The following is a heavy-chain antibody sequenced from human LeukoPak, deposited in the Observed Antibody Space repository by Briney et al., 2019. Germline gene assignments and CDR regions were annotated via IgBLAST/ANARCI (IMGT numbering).Heavy chain of an antibody. D-gene: IGHD6-13*01. V-gene: IGHV4-4*07. CDR2: IYTSGST. Sequence: SETLSLTCTVSGGSISSYYWSWIRQPAGKGLEWIGRIYTSGSTNYNPSLKSRVTMSVDTPKNQFSLKLSSVTAADTAVYYCARDSPFGYSSSWSPFDYWGQGTLVTVSS. J-gene: IGHJ4*02. CDR3: ARDSPFGYSSSWSPFDY. CDR1: GGSISSYY.